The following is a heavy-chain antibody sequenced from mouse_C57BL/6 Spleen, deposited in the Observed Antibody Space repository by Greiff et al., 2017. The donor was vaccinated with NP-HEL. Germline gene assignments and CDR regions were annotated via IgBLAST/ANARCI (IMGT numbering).Heavy chain of an antibody. J-gene: IGHJ2*01. D-gene: IGHD1-1*01. Sequence: QVQLQQPGAELVRPGSSVKLSCKASGYTFTSYWMHWVKQRPIQGLEWIGNIDPSDSETHYNQKFKDKATLTVDKSSSTAYMQLSSLTSEDSAVYYCARRDCGSSYYFDYWGQGTTLTVSS. V-gene: IGHV1-52*01. CDR2: IDPSDSET. CDR1: GYTFTSYW. CDR3: ARRDCGSSYYFDY.